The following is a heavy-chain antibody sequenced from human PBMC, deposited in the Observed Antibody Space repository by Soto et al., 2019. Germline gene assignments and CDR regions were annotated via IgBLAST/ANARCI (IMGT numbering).Heavy chain of an antibody. Sequence: PSETLSLTCTVSGGSISSSSYYWGWIRQPPGKGLEWIGNIYYSGSTYYNPSLKSRVTISVDTSKNQFSLKLSSVTAADTAVYYCARGGGYSYGHVFDYWGQGTLVTVSS. CDR3: ARGGGYSYGHVFDY. D-gene: IGHD5-18*01. V-gene: IGHV4-39*07. CDR2: IYYSGST. CDR1: GGSISSSSYY. J-gene: IGHJ4*02.